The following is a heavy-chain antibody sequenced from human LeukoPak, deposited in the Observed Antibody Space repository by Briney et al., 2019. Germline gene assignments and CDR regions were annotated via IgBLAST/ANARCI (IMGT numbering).Heavy chain of an antibody. CDR3: ATHAALYYFDY. J-gene: IGHJ4*02. CDR1: GYTFTSYY. CDR2: INPSGGST. V-gene: IGHV1-46*01. Sequence: ASVKVSCKASGYTFTSYYMHWVRQAPGQGLEWMGIINPSGGSTSYAQKFQGRVTMTRDMSTSTVYMELSSLRSEDTAVYYCATHAALYYFDYWGQGTLVTVSS. D-gene: IGHD6-13*01.